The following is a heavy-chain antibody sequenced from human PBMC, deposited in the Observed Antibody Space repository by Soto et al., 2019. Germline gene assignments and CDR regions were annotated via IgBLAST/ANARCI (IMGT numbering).Heavy chain of an antibody. Sequence: QLHLVQSGAVVKKPGASVTVSCSTSGYPVTAYYMHWVRQAPGRGLECMAAINPTTGAAKYTQTFQGRVTVTRDTLMGSVFMGLSGRTSGDTAGFYCGRGGEVGVAGAAAFDMWVQGTVVTVSS. V-gene: IGHV1-2*02. CDR3: GRGGEVGVAGAAAFDM. J-gene: IGHJ3*02. CDR2: INPTTGAA. D-gene: IGHD3-3*01. CDR1: GYPVTAYY.